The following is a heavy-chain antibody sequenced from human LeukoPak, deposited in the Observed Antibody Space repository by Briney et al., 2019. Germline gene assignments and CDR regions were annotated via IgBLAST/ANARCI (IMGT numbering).Heavy chain of an antibody. CDR1: GFTFSTNH. CDR2: ISDTRT. CDR3: VKEHVDRAFTRSCEI. Sequence: GSLRLSCAASGFTFSTNHMSWVRQAPGKGLEWVSAISDTRTYYAHAVKGRFTIYRDNSKNTVFLQMNSLRAEDTAVYFCVKEHVDRAFTRSCEIWGQGTVVTVSS. J-gene: IGHJ3*02. V-gene: IGHV3-23*01. D-gene: IGHD3-10*01.